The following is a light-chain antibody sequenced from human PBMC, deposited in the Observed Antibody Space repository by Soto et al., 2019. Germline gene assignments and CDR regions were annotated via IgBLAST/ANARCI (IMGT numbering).Light chain of an antibody. Sequence: SALTQPASVSGSLGPSITISCTGTISDVGRFDVVSWFQQHPGQVPKLIIYEGSRRPSGVSSRSSGSKPGNTASLTISGPQAEDEADYYFCAYVGAIPYLCGTRTK. CDR2: EGS. CDR1: ISDVGRFDV. J-gene: IGLJ1*01. V-gene: IGLV2-23*01. CDR3: CAYVGAIPYL.